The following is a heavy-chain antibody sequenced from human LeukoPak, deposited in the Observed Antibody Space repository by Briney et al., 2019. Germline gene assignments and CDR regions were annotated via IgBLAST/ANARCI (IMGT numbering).Heavy chain of an antibody. Sequence: GGSLRLSCAASGFAVSSSYMSWVRQAPGKGLEWVSIIYSSGSTYYADSVKGRFTISRDSSKNTLYLQMNSLRAEDTAVYYCARASSGYPHYYFDYWGQGTLVTVSS. CDR2: IYSSGST. V-gene: IGHV3-53*01. CDR1: GFAVSSSY. D-gene: IGHD3-22*01. J-gene: IGHJ4*02. CDR3: ARASSGYPHYYFDY.